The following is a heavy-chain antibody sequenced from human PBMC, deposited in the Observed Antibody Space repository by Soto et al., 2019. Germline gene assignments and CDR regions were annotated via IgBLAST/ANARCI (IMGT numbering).Heavy chain of an antibody. Sequence: GASVKVSCKASGYTFTSYGISWVRQAPGRGLEWMGWISAYNGNTNYAQKLQGRVTMTRDTSISTAYMELSRLRSDDTAVYYCARSRSRDSSSFYAPSYYYMDVWGKGTTVTVSS. CDR2: ISAYNGNT. J-gene: IGHJ6*03. D-gene: IGHD6-6*01. V-gene: IGHV1-18*01. CDR3: ARSRSRDSSSFYAPSYYYMDV. CDR1: GYTFTSYG.